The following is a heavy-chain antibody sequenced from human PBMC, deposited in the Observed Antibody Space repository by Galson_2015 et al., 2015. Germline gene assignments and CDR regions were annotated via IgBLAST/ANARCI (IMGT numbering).Heavy chain of an antibody. Sequence: SLRLSCAASGFTFSSYTMNWVRQAPGKGLEWVSAITGDGRIAGYADSVRGRFTISRDNSKNTLYLQMNSLRAEDTAVFYCAKGDRDGGPYYLDYWGQGILVTVSS. J-gene: IGHJ4*02. CDR3: AKGDRDGGPYYLDY. CDR2: ITGDGRIA. V-gene: IGHV3-23*01. CDR1: GFTFSSYT. D-gene: IGHD5-24*01.